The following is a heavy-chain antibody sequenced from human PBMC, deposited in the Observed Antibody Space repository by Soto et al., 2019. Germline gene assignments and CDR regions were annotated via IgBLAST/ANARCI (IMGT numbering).Heavy chain of an antibody. J-gene: IGHJ3*02. CDR2: MNPNSGNT. Sequence: QVQLVQSGAEVKKPGASVKVSCKASGYTFTSYDINWVRQATGQGLEWMGWMNPNSGNTGYAQKFQGRVIMTRNTSISTAYMELSSLRSEDTAVYYCARESGYDFLDAFDIWGQGTMVTVSS. CDR1: GYTFTSYD. D-gene: IGHD5-12*01. V-gene: IGHV1-8*01. CDR3: ARESGYDFLDAFDI.